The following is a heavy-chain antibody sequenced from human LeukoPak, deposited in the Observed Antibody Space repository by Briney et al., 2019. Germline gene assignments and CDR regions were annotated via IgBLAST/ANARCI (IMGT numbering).Heavy chain of an antibody. D-gene: IGHD6-13*01. J-gene: IGHJ6*03. CDR1: GFTVSSNY. CDR3: ARNAYGAAGTPYYYYYYMDV. V-gene: IGHV3-53*01. Sequence: GGSLRLSCAASGFTVSSNYMSWVRQAPGKGLEWVSVIYSGGSTYYADSVKGRFTISRDNSKNTLYLQMNSLRAEDTAVYYCARNAYGAAGTPYYYYYYMDVWGKGTTVTVSS. CDR2: IYSGGST.